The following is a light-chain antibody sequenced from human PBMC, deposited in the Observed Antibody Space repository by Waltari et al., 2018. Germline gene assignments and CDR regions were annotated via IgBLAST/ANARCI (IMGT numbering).Light chain of an antibody. CDR1: SSDVGAYNF. CDR2: DVT. Sequence: QSALTQPPSASGSPGQSVPISCTGTSSDVGAYNFVPWYQQHPGKAPKLLLYDVTKRPSGVPDRFSGSKSGNTASLTVSGLQAEDEADYYCSSYEGTNNYVFGTGTKVTVL. J-gene: IGLJ1*01. V-gene: IGLV2-8*01. CDR3: SSYEGTNNYV.